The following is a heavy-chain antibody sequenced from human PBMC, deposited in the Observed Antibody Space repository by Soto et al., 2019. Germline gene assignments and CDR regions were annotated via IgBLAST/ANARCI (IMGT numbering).Heavy chain of an antibody. V-gene: IGHV1-18*01. CDR2: ISAYNGNT. CDR1: GYTFTSYG. CDR3: ARDKIRYFDWLYPPFDY. J-gene: IGHJ4*02. Sequence: QVQLVQSGAEVKKPGASVKVSCKASGYTFTSYGISWVRQAPGQGLEWMGWISAYNGNTNYAQKLQGRVTMTTDTATTTANMELRSLRSDDTAVYYCARDKIRYFDWLYPPFDYWGQGTLVTVSS. D-gene: IGHD3-9*01.